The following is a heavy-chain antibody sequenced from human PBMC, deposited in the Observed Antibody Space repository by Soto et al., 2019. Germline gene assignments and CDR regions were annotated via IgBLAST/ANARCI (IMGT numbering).Heavy chain of an antibody. D-gene: IGHD3-16*01. Sequence: EMQLVESGGVVVQPGGSLRLSCAASGFTFDDYTMHWVRQVPGKGLDWVSTISWDGGTTYYADSVKGRFTISRDNSKSSLYLQMNGLRTEDSAFYYCAKGGDSWYFDLWGRGTLATVSS. CDR3: AKGGDSWYFDL. CDR1: GFTFDDYT. V-gene: IGHV3-43*01. J-gene: IGHJ2*01. CDR2: ISWDGGTT.